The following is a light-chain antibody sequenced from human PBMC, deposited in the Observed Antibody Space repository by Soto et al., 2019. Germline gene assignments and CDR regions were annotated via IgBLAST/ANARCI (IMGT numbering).Light chain of an antibody. Sequence: ENVLTQSPGTLSLSPGEGATLSCRASPSVSSRSLAWYQQRPGQAPRLLIYGASNRATGIPDRFGGSVSGTDFTLTISRLEPEDFAVYYCQQYDTSSLTFGGGTKVEIK. V-gene: IGKV3-20*01. CDR1: PSVSSRS. J-gene: IGKJ4*01. CDR3: QQYDTSSLT. CDR2: GAS.